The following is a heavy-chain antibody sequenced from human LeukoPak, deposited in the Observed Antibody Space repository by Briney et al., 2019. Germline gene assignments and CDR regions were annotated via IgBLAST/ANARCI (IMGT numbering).Heavy chain of an antibody. CDR3: ARDRSGYFQN. V-gene: IGHV3-30*03. Sequence: QPGRSLRLSCAASGFTFSSYGMHWVRQAPGKGLEWVAVISYDGNNKYYADSVRGRFTISRDNSKNTLYLQMNSLRAEDTAVYYCARDRSGYFQNWGQGTLVTVSS. CDR2: ISYDGNNK. J-gene: IGHJ1*01. D-gene: IGHD3-3*01. CDR1: GFTFSSYG.